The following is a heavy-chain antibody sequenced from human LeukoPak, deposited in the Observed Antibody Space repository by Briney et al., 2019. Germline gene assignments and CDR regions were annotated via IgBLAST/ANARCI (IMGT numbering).Heavy chain of an antibody. CDR1: GYTFSAYC. D-gene: IGHD5-18*01. CDR2: INPKSGGT. CDR3: ARDAIRGYSPEGWFDP. V-gene: IGHV1-2*02. J-gene: IGHJ5*02. Sequence: SVKVSCKASGYTFSAYCMHWVRQAPGQGLEWMGWINPKSGGTNYAQQFQDRVTMTRDTSISSTYMELSRLKSDDTAVYYCARDAIRGYSPEGWFDPWGQGTLVTVSS.